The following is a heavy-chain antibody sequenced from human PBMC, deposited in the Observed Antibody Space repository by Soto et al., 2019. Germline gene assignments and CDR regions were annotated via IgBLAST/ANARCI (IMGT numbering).Heavy chain of an antibody. V-gene: IGHV4-39*01. J-gene: IGHJ5*02. CDR3: ARRELGYGKSNWFDP. D-gene: IGHD3-16*01. Sequence: KPSETLSLTCTVSGGSISNPSYYWGWVRQPPGKGLEWIGDIFYTGRTYYSPSLKSRVTISVDTSKEQFSLKLSSVTAADTAVYYCARRELGYGKSNWFDPWGQGTLVTVSS. CDR1: GGSISNPSYY. CDR2: IFYTGRT.